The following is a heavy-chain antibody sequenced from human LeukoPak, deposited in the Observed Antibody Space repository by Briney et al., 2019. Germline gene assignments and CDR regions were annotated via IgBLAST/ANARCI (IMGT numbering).Heavy chain of an antibody. V-gene: IGHV3-74*01. J-gene: IGHJ6*02. D-gene: IGHD2-15*01. CDR2: INSDGLRT. Sequence: GRSLRLSCAASGFTFSNYWMYWVRQAPGAGLVWVSLINSDGLRTTYADYVKCRFTISRDNANNTLSLQMNSLRAEDTAVYYCARQMSGRRYYGMDVWGQGTTVTVSS. CDR1: GFTFSNYW. CDR3: ARQMSGRRYYGMDV.